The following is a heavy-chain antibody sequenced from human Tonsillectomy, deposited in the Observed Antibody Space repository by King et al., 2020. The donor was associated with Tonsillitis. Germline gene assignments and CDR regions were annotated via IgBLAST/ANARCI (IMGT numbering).Heavy chain of an antibody. CDR1: GYSFTSYW. CDR2: IYPVDSDT. D-gene: IGHD6-13*01. Sequence: QLVQSGAEVKKPGESLKISCKGSGYSFTSYWIGWVRQMPGKGLEWMGIIYPVDSDTIYSPSFQAQLTISADKSISTAYLQWSSLKASDTAMYYCARSRGSSWANFDYWGQGTLVTVSS. J-gene: IGHJ4*02. V-gene: IGHV5-51*01. CDR3: ARSRGSSWANFDY.